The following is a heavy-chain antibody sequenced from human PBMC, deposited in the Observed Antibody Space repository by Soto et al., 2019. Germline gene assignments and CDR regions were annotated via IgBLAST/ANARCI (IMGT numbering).Heavy chain of an antibody. J-gene: IGHJ5*02. Sequence: GGSLRLSCAASGFTFSTYGMSWVRQAPGRGLEWVSAITCSGSNKYYADSVKGRFTISRDNSKNTLYLQMNSLRAEDTAVYYCAKDQIRDYDILTGYPLNWFDPWGQGTLVTVSS. D-gene: IGHD3-9*01. V-gene: IGHV3-23*01. CDR2: ITCSGSNK. CDR3: AKDQIRDYDILTGYPLNWFDP. CDR1: GFTFSTYG.